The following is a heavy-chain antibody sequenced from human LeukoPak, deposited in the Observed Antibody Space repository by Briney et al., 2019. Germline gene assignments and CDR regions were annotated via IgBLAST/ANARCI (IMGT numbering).Heavy chain of an antibody. Sequence: PSETLSLTCTVSGASIDSNYWRWLRHPTGRGREWIGYNYKSESTNYNPSLKSRVTISVDTSKNQFSLRLTSVTAADTAVYYCARHHSTTHPGRYCFDPWGQGALVTVSS. D-gene: IGHD2/OR15-2a*01. CDR2: NYKSEST. CDR1: GASIDSNY. V-gene: IGHV4-59*08. CDR3: ARHHSTTHPGRYCFDP. J-gene: IGHJ5*02.